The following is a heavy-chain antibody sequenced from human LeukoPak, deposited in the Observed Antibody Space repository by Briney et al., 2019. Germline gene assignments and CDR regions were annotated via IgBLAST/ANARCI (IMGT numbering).Heavy chain of an antibody. CDR3: AKAPAVSGVDY. CDR1: GFTFSSYS. CDR2: ISGSGGST. V-gene: IGHV3-23*01. Sequence: GGSLRLSCAASGFTFSSYSMNWVRQAPGKGLEWVSAISGSGGSTYYADSVKGRFTISRDNSKNTLYLQMNSLRAEDTAVYYCAKAPAVSGVDYWGQGTLVTVSS. J-gene: IGHJ4*02. D-gene: IGHD3-10*01.